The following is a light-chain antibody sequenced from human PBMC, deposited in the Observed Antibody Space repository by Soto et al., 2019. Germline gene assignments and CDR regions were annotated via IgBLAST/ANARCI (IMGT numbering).Light chain of an antibody. CDR1: SSVVGGYNY. CDR2: DVN. J-gene: IGLJ1*01. V-gene: IGLV2-11*01. Sequence: QSVLTQPRSVSGSPGQSVTISCTGTSSVVGGYNYVSWYQQHPGKAPKLIIYDVNRRPSGVPDRFSGSKSGNTASLTISGLQAEDEADYYCCSYAGSYTYVLGNGTKVTVL. CDR3: CSYAGSYTYV.